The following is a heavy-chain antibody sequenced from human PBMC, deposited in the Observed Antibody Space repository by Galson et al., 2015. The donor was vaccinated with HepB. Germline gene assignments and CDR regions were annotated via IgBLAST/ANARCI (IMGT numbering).Heavy chain of an antibody. V-gene: IGHV3-21*01. Sequence: SLRLSCAASGFTFSNYNMNWVRQAPGKGLEWVSSISSSSSYIYYADSVKGRFTISRDNAKKSLYLQMNSLRAEDTAVYYCARDRVTMVRGSFDYWGRGTLVTVSS. CDR1: GFTFSNYN. CDR3: ARDRVTMVRGSFDY. CDR2: ISSSSSYI. D-gene: IGHD3-10*01. J-gene: IGHJ4*02.